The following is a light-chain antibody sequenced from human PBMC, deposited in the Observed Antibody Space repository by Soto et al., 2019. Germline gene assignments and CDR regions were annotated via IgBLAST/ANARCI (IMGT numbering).Light chain of an antibody. CDR2: EVY. V-gene: IGLV2-8*01. J-gene: IGLJ1*01. Sequence: QSALTQPPSASGAPGQSVTISCTGTSSDVGGYNYVSWYQHHPGKAPKLIIYEVYKRPSGVPDRFSGSKPGNTAALTVSGLQAEDEADYYCSSYVGTNSYVFGPGTRSPS. CDR3: SSYVGTNSYV. CDR1: SSDVGGYNY.